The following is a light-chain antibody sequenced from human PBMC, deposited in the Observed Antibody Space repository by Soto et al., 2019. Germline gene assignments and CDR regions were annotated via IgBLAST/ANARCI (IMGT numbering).Light chain of an antibody. Sequence: QLVLTQPPSMSGAPGQRVTISCTGPSANIGAGYDVHWYQQLPGMAPKLLIYGNNKRPSGVPDRFSGSKSGTSASLAITGLQAEDEADYYCQSYDSTLSGLYVLGTGTKLTVL. CDR2: GNN. J-gene: IGLJ1*01. V-gene: IGLV1-40*01. CDR3: QSYDSTLSGLYV. CDR1: SANIGAGYD.